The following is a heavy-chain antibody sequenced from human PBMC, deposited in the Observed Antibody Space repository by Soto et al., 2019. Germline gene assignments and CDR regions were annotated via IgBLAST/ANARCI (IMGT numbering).Heavy chain of an antibody. CDR2: IYYSGST. V-gene: IGHV4-59*01. J-gene: IGHJ6*02. D-gene: IGHD1-1*01. CDR3: ARGQLARPLGGYYYYGMDV. CDR1: GGSISSYY. Sequence: SETLSLSCTVSGGSISSYYWSWIRQPPGKGLEWIGYIYYSGSTNYNPFLKSRVTISVDTSKNQFSLKLSSVTAADTAVYYCARGQLARPLGGYYYYGMDVWGQGTTVTVSS.